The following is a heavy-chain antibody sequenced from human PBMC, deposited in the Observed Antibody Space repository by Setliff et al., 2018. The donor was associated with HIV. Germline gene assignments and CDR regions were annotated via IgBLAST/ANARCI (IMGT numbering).Heavy chain of an antibody. D-gene: IGHD6-19*01. V-gene: IGHV3-73*01. Sequence: PGGSLRLSCAASGFTFSGSAMHWVRQASGKGLEWVGRIRSKANSYATAYAASVKGRFTISRDDSKNTAFLQMNSLKSEDTAVYYCTGWGSGWPQNYWGQGTLVTVSS. CDR3: TGWGSGWPQNY. CDR2: IRSKANSYAT. J-gene: IGHJ4*02. CDR1: GFTFSGSA.